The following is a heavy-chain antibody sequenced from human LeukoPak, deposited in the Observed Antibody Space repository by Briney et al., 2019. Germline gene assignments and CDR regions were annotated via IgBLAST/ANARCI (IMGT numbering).Heavy chain of an antibody. CDR1: GGSISSSSHY. V-gene: IGHV4-39*07. CDR2: IYYSGST. D-gene: IGHD3-3*01. Sequence: PSETLSLTCTVSGGSISSSSHYWGWIRQPPGKGLEWIGSIYYSGSTYYNPSLKSRVTISVDRSKNQFSLKLSSVTAADTAVYYCARVGAYYDFWSGYPRWGQGTLVTVSS. J-gene: IGHJ4*02. CDR3: ARVGAYYDFWSGYPR.